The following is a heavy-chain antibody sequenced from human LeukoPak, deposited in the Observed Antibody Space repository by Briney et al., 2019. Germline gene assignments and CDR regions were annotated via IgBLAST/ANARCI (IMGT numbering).Heavy chain of an antibody. Sequence: ASVKVSCKASGGTFSSYAMSWVRQAPGKGLEWVSGISSSGSGGSTYYADSVKSRFTISRDNSKNTLYLQINSVRAEDTAVYYCARAYSSSWYDFWGQGTLVTVSS. J-gene: IGHJ5*01. CDR2: ISSSGSGGST. CDR1: GGTFSSYA. V-gene: IGHV3-23*01. CDR3: ARAYSSSWYDF. D-gene: IGHD6-13*01.